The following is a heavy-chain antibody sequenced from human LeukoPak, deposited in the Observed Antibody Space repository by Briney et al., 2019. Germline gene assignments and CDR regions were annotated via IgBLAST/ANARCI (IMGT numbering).Heavy chain of an antibody. CDR2: IYYSGST. J-gene: IGHJ5*02. Sequence: SETLSLTCTVSGGSISSYYWSWIRQPPGKGLEWIGYIYYSGSTNYNPSLKSRVTISVDTSKNRFSLKLSSVTAADTAVYYCARLGDSSGWYANWFDPWGQGTLVTVSS. CDR3: ARLGDSSGWYANWFDP. V-gene: IGHV4-59*08. CDR1: GGSISSYY. D-gene: IGHD6-19*01.